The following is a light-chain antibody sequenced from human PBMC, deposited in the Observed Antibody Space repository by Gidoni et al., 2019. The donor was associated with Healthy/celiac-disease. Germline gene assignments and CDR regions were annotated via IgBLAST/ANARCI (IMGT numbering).Light chain of an antibody. Sequence: EIVMTQSPATLSVSPGERDTLPCRASQSVSSNLAWYQQKTGQAPRLLIYGASTRATGIPARFSGSGSGTEFTLTISSLQSEDFAVYYCQQYNNWPPTYTFGQGTKLEIK. CDR2: GAS. CDR3: QQYNNWPPTYT. CDR1: QSVSSN. V-gene: IGKV3-15*01. J-gene: IGKJ2*01.